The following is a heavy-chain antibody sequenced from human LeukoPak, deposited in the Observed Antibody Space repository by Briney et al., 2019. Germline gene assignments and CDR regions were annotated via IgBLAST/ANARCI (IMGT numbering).Heavy chain of an antibody. Sequence: SETLSLTCAVYGESFSGYYWTWIRQPPGKGLEWIAEINHSGGTNYNPSLKSRVTISVDTSKSQFSLKMNSMTAADTAVYYCGRGGTSEYCTNGVCGAFDYWGQGSLVTVSS. D-gene: IGHD2-8*01. CDR3: GRGGTSEYCTNGVCGAFDY. CDR1: GESFSGYY. J-gene: IGHJ4*02. CDR2: INHSGGT. V-gene: IGHV4-34*01.